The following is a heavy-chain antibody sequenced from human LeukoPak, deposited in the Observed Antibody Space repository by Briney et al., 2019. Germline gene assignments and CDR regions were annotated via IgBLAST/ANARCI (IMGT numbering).Heavy chain of an antibody. D-gene: IGHD5-12*01. CDR2: IRSKANSYAT. V-gene: IGHV3-73*01. CDR3: TRMATIHY. J-gene: IGHJ4*02. CDR1: GFTFSGSA. Sequence: AGGSLRLSCAASGFTFSGSAMHWVRQASGKGLEWVGRIRSKANSYATAYAASVKRRFTISRDDSKNTAYLQMNSLKTEDTAVYYCTRMATIHYWGQGTLVTVSS.